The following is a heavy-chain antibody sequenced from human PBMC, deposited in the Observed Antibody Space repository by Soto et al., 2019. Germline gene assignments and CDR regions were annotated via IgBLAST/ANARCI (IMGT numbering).Heavy chain of an antibody. J-gene: IGHJ6*02. V-gene: IGHV3-9*01. Sequence: GGSLRLSCAASGFTFDDYAMHWVRQAPGKGLEWVSGISWNSGSIGYADSVKGRFTISRDNAKNSLYLQMNSLRAEDTALYYCAKDNLRYCTNGVCPYGHYYGMDVWGQGTTVTVSS. D-gene: IGHD2-8*01. CDR1: GFTFDDYA. CDR2: ISWNSGSI. CDR3: AKDNLRYCTNGVCPYGHYYGMDV.